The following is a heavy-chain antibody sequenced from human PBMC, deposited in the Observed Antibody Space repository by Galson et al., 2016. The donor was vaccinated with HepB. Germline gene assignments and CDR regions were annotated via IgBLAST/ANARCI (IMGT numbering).Heavy chain of an antibody. J-gene: IGHJ4*02. V-gene: IGHV1-18*01. CDR3: AGGTGELLGFDH. CDR2: ISAYNGNT. Sequence: SVKVSCKASGYTFTTFAISWVRQAPGQGLEWMGWISAYNGNTKYGQKFQGRVTMTTDTSTSTAHMELRSLTSDDTAVYYCAGGTGELLGFDHWGQGILVTVPS. CDR1: GYTFTTFA. D-gene: IGHD3-16*01.